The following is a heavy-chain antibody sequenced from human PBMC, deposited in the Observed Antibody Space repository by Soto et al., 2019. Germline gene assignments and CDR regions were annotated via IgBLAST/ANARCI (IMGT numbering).Heavy chain of an antibody. J-gene: IGHJ5*02. CDR2: ITPSDDIT. CDR3: TKGDSSGYFDPSTGYSTPDH. D-gene: IGHD3-3*01. V-gene: IGHV3-23*01. CDR1: GLMFKAFA. Sequence: DVQLFESGGGLVEPGESLGLPWAAPGLMFKAFAMSWVLRAPGKGLEWVPTITPSDDITYSADSVRGRFTISRDNSANTLFLQMSSLRGDDTATYYCTKGDSSGYFDPSTGYSTPDHWGQGTLVTVSS.